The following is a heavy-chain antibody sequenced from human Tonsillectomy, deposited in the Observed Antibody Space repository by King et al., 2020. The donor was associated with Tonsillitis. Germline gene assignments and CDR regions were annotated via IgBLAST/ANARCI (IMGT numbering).Heavy chain of an antibody. Sequence: QVTLQESGPALVKPPQTLTLTCTFSGFSLSTSGMCVSWIRQPPGKALEWLALIDWDDDKYYSTSLKTRLTISKDTSKNQVVLTMTNMDPVDTATYYCARIGAIAAAGTPLNYDYYGMDVWGQGTTVTVSS. J-gene: IGHJ6*02. V-gene: IGHV2-70*01. CDR2: IDWDDDK. CDR1: GFSLSTSGMC. CDR3: ARIGAIAAAGTPLNYDYYGMDV. D-gene: IGHD6-13*01.